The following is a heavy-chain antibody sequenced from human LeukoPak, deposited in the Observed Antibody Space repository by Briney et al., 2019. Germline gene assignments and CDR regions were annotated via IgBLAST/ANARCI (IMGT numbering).Heavy chain of an antibody. Sequence: SETLSLTCTVSGVSISSYYWSWIRQSPEKGLEWIGYLTPSGSTNYKPSLKSRVTISVDTSKNQFSLKLSSVTAADTALYYCARDGGAHVDTAMVPWGQGTLVTVSS. D-gene: IGHD5-18*01. CDR1: GVSISSYY. CDR3: ARDGGAHVDTAMVP. CDR2: LTPSGST. V-gene: IGHV4-59*01. J-gene: IGHJ5*02.